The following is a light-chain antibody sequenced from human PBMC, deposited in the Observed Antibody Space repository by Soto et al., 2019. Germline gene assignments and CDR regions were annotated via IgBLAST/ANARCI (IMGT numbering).Light chain of an antibody. CDR3: QTWGTGIKV. J-gene: IGLJ2*01. CDR1: SGHSSYA. CDR2: LNSDGSH. Sequence: QPVLTQSPSASASLGASVKLTCTLSSGHSSYAIAWHQQQPEKGPRYLMKLNSDGSHSKGDGIPDRFSGSSSGAERYLTIPSIQYDDEADYYCQTWGTGIKVFGGGTKLTVI. V-gene: IGLV4-69*01.